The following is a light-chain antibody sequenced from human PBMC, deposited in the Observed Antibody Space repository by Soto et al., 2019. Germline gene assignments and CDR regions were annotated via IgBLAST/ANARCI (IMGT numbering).Light chain of an antibody. J-gene: IGKJ1*01. CDR3: QQLNSYPTT. V-gene: IGKV1-9*01. CDR1: QGISSY. CDR2: AAS. Sequence: DIQLTQSPSFLSASVGDRVTITCRASQGISSYLAWYQQKPGKAPKLLIYAASTLQSGVPSRFSGSGSGTEFPLTISSLQPEDFATYYGQQLNSYPTTFGQGTKVEIK.